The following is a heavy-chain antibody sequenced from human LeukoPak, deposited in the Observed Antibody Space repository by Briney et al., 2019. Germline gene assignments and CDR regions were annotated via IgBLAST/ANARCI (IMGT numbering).Heavy chain of an antibody. V-gene: IGHV4-59*01. J-gene: IGHJ4*02. CDR1: GGSFSTYY. Sequence: SPTLSLTCTVSGGSFSTYYWSWIRQPPGKGLECLRLLYYVGSTNYNPSLQSRVTISEDTSKNQFSLRLSSVTSANTALYYCARENSYYDSSGYYYGSGYFDYWGQGTLVTVSS. D-gene: IGHD3-22*01. CDR3: ARENSYYDSSGYYYGSGYFDY. CDR2: LYYVGST.